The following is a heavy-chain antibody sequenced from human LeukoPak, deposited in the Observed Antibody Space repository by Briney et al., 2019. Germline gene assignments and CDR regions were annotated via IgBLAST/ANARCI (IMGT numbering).Heavy chain of an antibody. CDR3: ASRHSKQQPYYYYMYI. V-gene: IGHV4-61*02. CDR2: IYSNGDT. Sequence: PSETLSLTCTVSGDSISSGSYYWSWIRQPAGKGLEWIVRIYSNGDTKFNPSLKSRVTISLDTSKNQFSLKLSSATAADTAVYYCASRHSKQQPYYYYMYIWGKGTTVTVSS. CDR1: GDSISSGSYY. J-gene: IGHJ6*03. D-gene: IGHD6-13*01.